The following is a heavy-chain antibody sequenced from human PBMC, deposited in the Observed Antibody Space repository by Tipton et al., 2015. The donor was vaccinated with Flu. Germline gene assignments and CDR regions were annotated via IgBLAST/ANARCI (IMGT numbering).Heavy chain of an antibody. CDR1: GFTVTNNY. J-gene: IGHJ4*02. CDR2: IYTAGRT. CDR3: ARDMGRGYGEWDS. V-gene: IGHV3-53*01. Sequence: SLRLSCAASGFTVTNNYVTWVRQAPGKGLEWVSVIYTAGRTKSADSVKGRFTISRDISKNMVYLQMNSLRVDDTATYYCARDMGRGYGEWDSWGQGTLVTVSS. D-gene: IGHD3-10*01.